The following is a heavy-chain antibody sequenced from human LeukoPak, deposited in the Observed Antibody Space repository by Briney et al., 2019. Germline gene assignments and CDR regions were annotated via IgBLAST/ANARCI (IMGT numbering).Heavy chain of an antibody. D-gene: IGHD3-10*01. CDR2: TFSGGNA. J-gene: IGHJ5*02. Sequence: SETLSLTCSVSGGSISSAIIYWGCIRQPPGMGLEWIGSTFSGGNAYHNPSLKSRVTISVDTSNNQFSLKLISVTAAETAFYYCASLLLWFGELSESYNWFDPWGQGTLDSVST. V-gene: IGHV4-39*01. CDR3: ASLLLWFGELSESYNWFDP. CDR1: GGSISSAIIY.